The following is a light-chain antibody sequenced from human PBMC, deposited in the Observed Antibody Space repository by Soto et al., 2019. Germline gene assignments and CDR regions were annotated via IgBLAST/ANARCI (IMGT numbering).Light chain of an antibody. CDR1: SGRSSYI. Sequence: QPVLTQSSSASASLGSSVKLTCTLSSGRSSYIIAWHQQQPGKAPRFSMNLEGSGSYNKGSGIPDRFSGSSSGADRYLTISNLQSEDEADYYCETWDGYSWVFGGGTQLTVL. CDR3: ETWDGYSWV. J-gene: IGLJ3*02. V-gene: IGLV4-60*03. CDR2: LEGSGSY.